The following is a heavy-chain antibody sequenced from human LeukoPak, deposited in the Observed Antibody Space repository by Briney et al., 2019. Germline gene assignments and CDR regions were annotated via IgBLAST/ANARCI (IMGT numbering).Heavy chain of an antibody. CDR3: ARRLQQSRAFDI. V-gene: IGHV4-38-2*01. J-gene: IGHJ3*02. Sequence: SETLSLTCAVSGYSISSGYYWGWIRQPPGKGLEWIGSIYHSGSTYYNPSLKSRVTISVDTSKNQFSLKLSSVTAADTAIYYCARRLQQSRAFDIWGQGTMATVSS. CDR1: GYSISSGYY. D-gene: IGHD6-13*01. CDR2: IYHSGST.